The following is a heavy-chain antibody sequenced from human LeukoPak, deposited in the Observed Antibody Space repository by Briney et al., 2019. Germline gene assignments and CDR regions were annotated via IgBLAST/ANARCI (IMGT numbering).Heavy chain of an antibody. D-gene: IGHD1-7*01. CDR1: GGSFSGYY. V-gene: IGHV4-34*01. J-gene: IGHJ6*03. Sequence: PSETLSLTCAVYGGSFSGYYWSWTRQPPGKGLEWIGEINHSGSTNYNPSLKSRVTISVDTSKNQFSLKLSSVTAADTAVYYCARARELPGYYYYYMDVWGKGTTVTVSS. CDR2: INHSGST. CDR3: ARARELPGYYYYYMDV.